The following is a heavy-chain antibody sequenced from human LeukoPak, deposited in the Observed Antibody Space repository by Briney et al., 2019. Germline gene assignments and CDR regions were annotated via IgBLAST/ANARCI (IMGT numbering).Heavy chain of an antibody. Sequence: GGSLRLSCAASGFTFRSYSMHWVRQAPGKGLEWVAVISYDGSNKYYADSVKGRFTISRDNSKNTLYLQMNSLRAEDTAVYYCATSGVGYGDYDEGGYFDYWGQGTLVTVSS. J-gene: IGHJ4*02. V-gene: IGHV3-30*04. D-gene: IGHD4-17*01. CDR1: GFTFRSYS. CDR3: ATSGVGYGDYDEGGYFDY. CDR2: ISYDGSNK.